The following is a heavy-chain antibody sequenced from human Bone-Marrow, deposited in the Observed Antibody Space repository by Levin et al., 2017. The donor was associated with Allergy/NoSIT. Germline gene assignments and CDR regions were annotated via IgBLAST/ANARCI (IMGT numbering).Heavy chain of an antibody. CDR2: ISSSSSTI. Sequence: ETLSLTCAASGFTFSSYSMNWVRQAPGKGLEWVSYISSSSSTIYYADSVKGRFTISRDNAKNSLYLQMNSLRDEDTAVYYCARCCGYSSPTKRYYYGMDVWGQGTTVTVSS. V-gene: IGHV3-48*02. CDR1: GFTFSSYS. D-gene: IGHD6-13*01. CDR3: ARCCGYSSPTKRYYYGMDV. J-gene: IGHJ6*02.